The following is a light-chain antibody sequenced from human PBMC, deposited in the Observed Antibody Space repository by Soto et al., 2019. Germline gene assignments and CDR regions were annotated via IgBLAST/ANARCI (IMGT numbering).Light chain of an antibody. CDR1: SSDVGNYDL. V-gene: IGLV2-23*01. Sequence: QSALTQPASVSGSPGQSITISCTGTSSDVGNYDLVSWYQQHPGKAPKLMIYEGSKRPSGVSNRFSASKSGNTASLTISSLQVEDEADYYCCSYAGSSTAVIGGGTQLTVL. J-gene: IGLJ7*01. CDR2: EGS. CDR3: CSYAGSSTAV.